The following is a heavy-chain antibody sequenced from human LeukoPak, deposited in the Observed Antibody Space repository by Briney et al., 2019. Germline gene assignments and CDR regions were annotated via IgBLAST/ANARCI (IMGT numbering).Heavy chain of an antibody. CDR3: AREIYYDSSAYDY. J-gene: IGHJ4*02. CDR2: INHSGST. CDR1: GGSFSGYY. Sequence: SETLSLTCAVYGGSFSGYYWSWIRQPPGKGLEWIGEINHSGSTNYNPSLKSRVIMSVDTSKNQFSLKLSSLTAADTAIYYCAREIYYDSSAYDYWGQGTQVTVSS. D-gene: IGHD3-22*01. V-gene: IGHV4-34*01.